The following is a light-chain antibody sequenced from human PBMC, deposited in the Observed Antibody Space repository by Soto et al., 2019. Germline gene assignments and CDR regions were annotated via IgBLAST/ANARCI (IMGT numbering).Light chain of an antibody. J-gene: IGLJ2*01. CDR3: LLSYSGTRVV. V-gene: IGLV7-46*01. Sequence: QAVVTQEPSLTVSPGGTVTLTCGSSTGTVTSAHYPYWFQQKPGQAPRTLIYDTSNKHSWTPARFSGSLLGGKAALTLSGAQPEDEAEYYCLLSYSGTRVVFGGGTKLTV. CDR2: DTS. CDR1: TGTVTSAHY.